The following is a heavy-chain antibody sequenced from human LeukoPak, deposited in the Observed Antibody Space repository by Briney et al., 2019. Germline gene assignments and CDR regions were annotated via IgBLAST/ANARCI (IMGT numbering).Heavy chain of an antibody. J-gene: IGHJ4*02. CDR1: GFTFSSYA. D-gene: IGHD6-13*01. CDR2: ISYDGSNK. CDR3: ARARGGQQLVVDY. V-gene: IGHV3-30*04. Sequence: SGRSLRLSCAASGFTFSSYAMHWVRQAPGKGLEWVAVISYDGSNKYYADSVKVRFTISRDNSKNTLYLQMNSLRAEDTAVYYCARARGGQQLVVDYWGQGTLVTVSS.